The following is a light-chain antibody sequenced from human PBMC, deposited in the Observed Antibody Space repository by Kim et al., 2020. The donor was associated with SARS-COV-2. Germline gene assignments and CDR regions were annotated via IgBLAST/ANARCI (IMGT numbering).Light chain of an antibody. J-gene: IGLJ3*02. CDR1: SSNIASFT. CDR3: ATWDDNLSGWV. CDR2: NNT. Sequence: ELTQPPSASGTPGQKFTISCSGSSSNIASFTVNWYQQFPGAAPKVLIYNNTQRPSGVPDRFSGSKSGTSASLAISGLRSEDDADYFCATWDDNLSGWVFGGWTQLTVL. V-gene: IGLV1-44*01.